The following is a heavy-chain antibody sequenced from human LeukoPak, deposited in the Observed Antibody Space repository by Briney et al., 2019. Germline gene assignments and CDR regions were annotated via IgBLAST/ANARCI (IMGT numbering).Heavy chain of an antibody. Sequence: SETLSLTCAVYGGSFSGYYWSWIRQPPGKGLEWIGEINHSGSTNYNPSLKSRVTISVDTPNNQLSLKLSSVTAADTAVYYCAREGATWSRDGYNRAAFDIWGQGTMVTVSS. J-gene: IGHJ3*02. V-gene: IGHV4-34*01. D-gene: IGHD5-24*01. CDR1: GGSFSGYY. CDR2: INHSGST. CDR3: AREGATWSRDGYNRAAFDI.